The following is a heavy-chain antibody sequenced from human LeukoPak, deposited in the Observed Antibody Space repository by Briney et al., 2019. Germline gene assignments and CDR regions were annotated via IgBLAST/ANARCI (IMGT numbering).Heavy chain of an antibody. CDR1: GGTFSSYA. J-gene: IGHJ4*02. CDR3: ATREICGGDRYSLDY. Sequence: SVKVSCKASGGTFSSYAISWVRQAPGQGPEWMGGIIPIFGTANYAQKFQGRVTMTEDTSTDTAYMELSSLRSEDTAVYYCATREICGGDRYSLDYWGQGTLVTVSS. D-gene: IGHD2-21*02. CDR2: IIPIFGTA. V-gene: IGHV1-69*06.